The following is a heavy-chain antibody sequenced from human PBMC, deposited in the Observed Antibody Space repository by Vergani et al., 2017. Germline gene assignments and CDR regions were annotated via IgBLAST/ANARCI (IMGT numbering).Heavy chain of an antibody. CDR2: ICHTEDT. CDR3: ARHPLGYCSSTSCYDHYYYYMDV. J-gene: IGHJ6*03. V-gene: IGHV4-4*03. D-gene: IGHD2-2*01. CDR1: GDSISSNNC. Sequence: QVQLQESGPGLVKPPGTLSLTCAVSGDSISSNNCWTWVRQPPGKGLEWIGEICHTEDTKYSPSLKSRVTVSVDESRNLFSLRLNSVTAADTAVYYCARHPLGYCSSTSCYDHYYYYMDVWGKGTTVTVSS.